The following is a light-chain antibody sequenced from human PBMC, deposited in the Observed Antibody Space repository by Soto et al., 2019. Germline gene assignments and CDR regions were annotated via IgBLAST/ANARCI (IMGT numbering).Light chain of an antibody. Sequence: EIVLTQSPGTLSFSPGERATLSCRASQSVPSNYLAWYRQNPGQAPRLLIYGASNRATGIPDGFSGSGSGTDFTLTISRLEPEDFAVFFCQQYGSSPQTFGQGTKVDIK. CDR2: GAS. J-gene: IGKJ1*01. CDR3: QQYGSSPQT. V-gene: IGKV3-20*01. CDR1: QSVPSNY.